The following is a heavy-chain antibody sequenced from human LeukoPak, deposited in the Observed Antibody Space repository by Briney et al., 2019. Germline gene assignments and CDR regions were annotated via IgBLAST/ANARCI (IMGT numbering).Heavy chain of an antibody. CDR3: AKDGIGGVVVTAIPIYYFDY. Sequence: GGSLRLSCAASGFTFSSYAMKWVRQAPGKGLEWVSTISGSGASTYYADSVKGRFTISRDNSKNTLYLQMNSLRAEDTAVYYCAKDGIGGVVVTAIPIYYFDYWGQGTLVTVSS. J-gene: IGHJ4*02. CDR1: GFTFSSYA. V-gene: IGHV3-23*01. D-gene: IGHD2-21*02. CDR2: ISGSGAST.